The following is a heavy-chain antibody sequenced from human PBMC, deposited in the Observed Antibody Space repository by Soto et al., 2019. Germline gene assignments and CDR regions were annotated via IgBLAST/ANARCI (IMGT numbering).Heavy chain of an antibody. CDR2: ISYDGSNK. Sequence: GGSLRLSCAASGFTFSSYAMHWVRQAPGKGLEWVAVISYDGSNKYYADSVKGRFTISRDNSKNTLYLQMNSLRAEDTAVYYCARDSDILTGYYPRFDYWGQGTTVTVSS. J-gene: IGHJ4*03. D-gene: IGHD3-9*01. V-gene: IGHV3-30-3*01. CDR3: ARDSDILTGYYPRFDY. CDR1: GFTFSSYA.